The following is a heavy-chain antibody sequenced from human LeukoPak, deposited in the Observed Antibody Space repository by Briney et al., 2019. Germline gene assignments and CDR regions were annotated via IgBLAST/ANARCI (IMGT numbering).Heavy chain of an antibody. CDR2: INHSGST. D-gene: IGHD3-3*01. V-gene: IGHV4-34*01. Sequence: SETLSLTCAVYGGSFSGYYWSWIRQPPGKGLEWIGKINHSGSTNYNPSLKSRVTISVDTSKNQFSLKLSSATAADTAVYYCARGRRIFGVVIMRWFDPWGQGTLVTVSS. CDR3: ARGRRIFGVVIMRWFDP. CDR1: GGSFSGYY. J-gene: IGHJ5*02.